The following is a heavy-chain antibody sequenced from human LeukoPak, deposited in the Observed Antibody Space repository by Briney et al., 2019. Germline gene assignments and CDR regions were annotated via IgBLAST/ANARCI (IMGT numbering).Heavy chain of an antibody. CDR2: IYTSGST. D-gene: IGHD1-26*01. CDR1: GGSISSGSYY. J-gene: IGHJ4*02. CDR3: ARAAPYSGSCIDY. V-gene: IGHV4-61*02. Sequence: SETLSLTCTVSGGSISSGSYYWSWIRQPAGKGLEWIGRIYTSGSTNYNPSLKSRVTISVDTSKNQFSLKLSSVTAADTAVYYCARAAPYSGSCIDYWGQGTLVTVSS.